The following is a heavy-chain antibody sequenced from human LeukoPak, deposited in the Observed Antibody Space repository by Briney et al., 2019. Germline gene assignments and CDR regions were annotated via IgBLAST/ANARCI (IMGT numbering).Heavy chain of an antibody. CDR3: AATGSISMSVVSRGFEI. V-gene: IGHV3-23*01. D-gene: IGHD3-22*01. CDR2: IASSSDRT. CDR1: GFIVSNYG. J-gene: IGHJ3*02. Sequence: PGGSLRLPCAASGFIVSNYGMNWVRQAPGKGLEWVSGIASSSDRTYYADSVKGRFTISRDNSKNTVYLQMNSLRAEDTAVYYCAATGSISMSVVSRGFEIWGQGTMVTVSS.